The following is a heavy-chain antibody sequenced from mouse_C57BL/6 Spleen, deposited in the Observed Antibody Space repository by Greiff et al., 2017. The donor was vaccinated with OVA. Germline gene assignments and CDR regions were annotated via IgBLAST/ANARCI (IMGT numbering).Heavy chain of an antibody. CDR1: GYTFTSYW. CDR3: ARIYYDYDTGAMDY. CDR2: IDPSDSET. D-gene: IGHD2-4*01. Sequence: QVQLQQSGAELVRPGSSVKLSCKASGYTFTSYWMHWVKQRPIQGLEWIGNIDPSDSETHYNQKFKDKATLTVDKSSSTAYMQLSSLTSEDSAVYYCARIYYDYDTGAMDYWGQGTSVTVSS. V-gene: IGHV1-52*01. J-gene: IGHJ4*01.